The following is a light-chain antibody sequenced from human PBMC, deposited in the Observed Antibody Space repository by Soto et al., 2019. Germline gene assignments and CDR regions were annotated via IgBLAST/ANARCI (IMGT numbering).Light chain of an antibody. CDR2: GAS. Sequence: EILMTQYPATLSVSPGERATLSCRASQSVSSKLAWYQQKPGKAPRLLIYGASTRATGIPARLIGSGSGTDFTLTLSRLETQDFAVYYCQYYDKLAKAITFGQGTRLEIK. J-gene: IGKJ5*01. CDR3: QYYDKLAKAIT. CDR1: QSVSSK. V-gene: IGKV3-15*01.